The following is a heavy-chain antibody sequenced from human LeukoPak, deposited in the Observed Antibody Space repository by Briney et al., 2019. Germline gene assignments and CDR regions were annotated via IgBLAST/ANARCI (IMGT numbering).Heavy chain of an antibody. Sequence: GGSLRLSCAASGFTFSNCGMTWVRQAPGKGLEWVSSISSSSSYIYYADSVKGRFTISRDNAKNSLYLQMNSLRAEDTAVYYCARLGMYDYDSNAYYYTWGQGTLVTVSS. CDR2: ISSSSSYI. J-gene: IGHJ4*02. CDR3: ARLGMYDYDSNAYYYT. CDR1: GFTFSNCG. V-gene: IGHV3-21*01. D-gene: IGHD3-22*01.